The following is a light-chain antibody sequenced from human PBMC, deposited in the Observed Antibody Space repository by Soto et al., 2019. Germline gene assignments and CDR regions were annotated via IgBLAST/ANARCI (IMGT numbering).Light chain of an antibody. Sequence: VMTQSPATLSVSPGERVTLSCRARQSVGSNLAWYQQKPGQAPRLLIYGASTRATGIPARFSGSGSETEFTLTISSLQAEDSAVYFCQQYNNWPTWTFGHGTKVDI. J-gene: IGKJ1*01. CDR1: QSVGSN. CDR2: GAS. CDR3: QQYNNWPTWT. V-gene: IGKV3-15*01.